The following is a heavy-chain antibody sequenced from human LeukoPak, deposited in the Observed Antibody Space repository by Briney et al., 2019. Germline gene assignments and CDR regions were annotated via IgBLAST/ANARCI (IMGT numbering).Heavy chain of an antibody. Sequence: SETLSLTCAVYGGSFSGYYWSWIRQPPGKGLEWIGYIYYSGSTNYNPSLKSRVTISVDTSKNQFSLKLSSVTAADTAVYYCARDQATLGYYYYGMDVWGQGTTVTVSS. CDR2: IYYSGST. CDR3: ARDQATLGYYYYGMDV. J-gene: IGHJ6*02. V-gene: IGHV4-59*01. CDR1: GGSFSGYY.